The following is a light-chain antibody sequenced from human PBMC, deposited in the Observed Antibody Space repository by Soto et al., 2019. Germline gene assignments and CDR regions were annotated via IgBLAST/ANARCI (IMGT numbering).Light chain of an antibody. V-gene: IGKV3-20*01. CDR2: GAY. Sequence: EIVLTQSPGTLSLSPGERATLSCRASQSVPNNYLAWYQQKPGQAPRFVSFGAYTRASGIPDRCSGGGSGTDFTLTISRLEPEDFAVYCCQQFGSYPLTFGEATKLEIK. J-gene: IGKJ4*01. CDR1: QSVPNNY. CDR3: QQFGSYPLT.